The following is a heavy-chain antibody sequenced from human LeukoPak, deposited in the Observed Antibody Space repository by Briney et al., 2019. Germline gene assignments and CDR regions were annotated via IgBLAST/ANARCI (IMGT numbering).Heavy chain of an antibody. Sequence: PSETLSLTCTVSGGSISSYYWSWIRQPPGKGLEWIGYIYYSGSTNYNPSLKSRVTISVDTSKNQFSLKLSSVTAADTAVYYCARGRGGRVDYWGQGTLVTVSS. CDR1: GGSISSYY. D-gene: IGHD3-16*01. CDR2: IYYSGST. J-gene: IGHJ4*02. V-gene: IGHV4-59*01. CDR3: ARGRGGRVDY.